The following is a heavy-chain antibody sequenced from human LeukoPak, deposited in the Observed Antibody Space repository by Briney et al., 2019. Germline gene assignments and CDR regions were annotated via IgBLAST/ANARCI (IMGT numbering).Heavy chain of an antibody. CDR1: GFTFSSYS. V-gene: IGHV3-21*01. CDR2: ISSSSSYI. CDR3: ARGGNWAFDY. D-gene: IGHD7-27*01. Sequence: PGGSLRLSCAASGFTFSSYSMKWVRQAPGKGLEWVSSISSSSSYIYYADSVKGRFTISRDNAKNSLYLQMNSLRAEDTAVYYCARGGNWAFDYWGQGTLVTVSS. J-gene: IGHJ4*02.